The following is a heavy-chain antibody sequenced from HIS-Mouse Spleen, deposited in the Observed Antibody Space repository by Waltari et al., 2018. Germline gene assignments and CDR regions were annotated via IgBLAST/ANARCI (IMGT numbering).Heavy chain of an antibody. V-gene: IGHV3-30*18. CDR3: AKDRGSPLYFDY. CDR1: GFTFSTYG. J-gene: IGHJ4*02. CDR2: KSYDGSNK. Sequence: QVQLVESGGGVVQPGRSLRLSCAASGFTFSTYGMHCVRQAPGKGLEWVAVKSYDGSNKYYADSVKGRFTISRDNSKNTLYLQMNSLRAEDTAVYYCAKDRGSPLYFDYWGQGTLVTVSS. D-gene: IGHD1-26*01.